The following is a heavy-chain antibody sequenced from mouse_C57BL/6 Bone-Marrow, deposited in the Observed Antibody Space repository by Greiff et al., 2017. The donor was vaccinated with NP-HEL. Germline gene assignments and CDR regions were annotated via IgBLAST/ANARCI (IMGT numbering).Heavy chain of an antibody. D-gene: IGHD1-1*01. CDR2: ISSGGSYT. J-gene: IGHJ2*01. Sequence: EVKVVESGGDLVKPGGSLKLSCAASGFTFSSYGMSWVRQTPDKRLEWVATISSGGSYTYYPDIVKGRFTISRDNAKNTLYLQMSSLKSEDTAMYYCARQNYYGSTPFDYWGQGTTLTVSS. V-gene: IGHV5-6*01. CDR1: GFTFSSYG. CDR3: ARQNYYGSTPFDY.